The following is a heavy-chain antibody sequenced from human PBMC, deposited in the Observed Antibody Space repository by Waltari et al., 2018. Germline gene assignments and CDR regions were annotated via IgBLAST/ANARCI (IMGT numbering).Heavy chain of an antibody. CDR1: GFTVSSNY. D-gene: IGHD3-9*01. J-gene: IGHJ4*02. CDR3: SNSRLNRPDDWYYFDY. V-gene: IGHV3-53*01. Sequence: EVQLVESGGGLIQPGGSLRLSCIASGFTVSSNYMSWVRQAPGMGLEWVSVIHGAGNTYYADAVKGRFTISRDTSKNTLYLQMSALRAEDTAVYYCSNSRLNRPDDWYYFDYWGQGTLVTVSS. CDR2: IHGAGNT.